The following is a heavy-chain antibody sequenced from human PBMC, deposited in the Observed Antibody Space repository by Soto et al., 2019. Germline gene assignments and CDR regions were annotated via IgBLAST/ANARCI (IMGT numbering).Heavy chain of an antibody. CDR2: ISAYNGNT. Sequence: ASVKVSCKASGYTFTSYGISWVRQAPGQGLEWMGWISAYNGNTNYAQKLQGRVTMTTDTSTSTAYVELRSLRSDDTAVYYCARLVRGSSSMDVWGQGTTVTVSS. CDR3: ARLVRGSSSMDV. J-gene: IGHJ6*02. D-gene: IGHD6-13*01. V-gene: IGHV1-18*04. CDR1: GYTFTSYG.